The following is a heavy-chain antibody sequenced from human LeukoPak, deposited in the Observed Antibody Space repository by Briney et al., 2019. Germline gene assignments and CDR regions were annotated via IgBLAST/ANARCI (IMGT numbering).Heavy chain of an antibody. V-gene: IGHV3-30-3*01. CDR2: ISYDGSNK. CDR3: ARDFASGMDV. Sequence: GGSLRLSCAASGFTFSSYAMHWVRQAPGKGLEWVAVISYDGSNKYYADSVKGRFTISRDNSKNTLYLQMNSLRAEDTAVYYCARDFASGMDVWGQGTTVTVSS. J-gene: IGHJ6*02. D-gene: IGHD3-3*01. CDR1: GFTFSSYA.